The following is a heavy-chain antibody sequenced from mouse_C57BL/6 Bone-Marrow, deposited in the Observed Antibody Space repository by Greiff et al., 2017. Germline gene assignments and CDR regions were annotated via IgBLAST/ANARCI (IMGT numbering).Heavy chain of an antibody. CDR3: TRRKNWDYDYDYYAMDY. V-gene: IGHV1-5*01. J-gene: IGHJ4*01. D-gene: IGHD2-4*01. Sequence: EVQLQQSGTVLARPGASVKMSCKTSGYTFTSYWMHWVKQRPGQGLEWIGAIYPGNSDTSYNQKFKGKAKLTAVTSASTAYMELSSLTNEDSAVYYCTRRKNWDYDYDYYAMDYWGQGTSVTVSS. CDR1: GYTFTSYW. CDR2: IYPGNSDT.